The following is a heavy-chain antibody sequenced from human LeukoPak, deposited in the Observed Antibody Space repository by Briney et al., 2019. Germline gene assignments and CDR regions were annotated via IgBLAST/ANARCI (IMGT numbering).Heavy chain of an antibody. J-gene: IGHJ4*02. CDR2: FYYSGGT. D-gene: IGHD6-19*01. CDR3: ARHVSGAVAGNFDY. V-gene: IGHV4-39*01. CDR1: GGTITSSRYY. Sequence: SETLSLTCTVSGGTITSSRYYWPSIRQPPGKVLECTGSFYYSGGTYYNPSLKSRVTISVDTSKNQFSLKLSSVTAAGTAVYYCARHVSGAVAGNFDYWGQGTLVTVSS.